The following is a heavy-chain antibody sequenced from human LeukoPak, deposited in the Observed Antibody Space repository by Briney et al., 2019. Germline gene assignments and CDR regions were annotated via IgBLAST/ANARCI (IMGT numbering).Heavy chain of an antibody. J-gene: IGHJ6*04. D-gene: IGHD4-17*01. Sequence: PGRSLRLSCAASGFTFSSYAMHWVRQAPGKGLEWVAVISYDGSNKYYADSVKGRFAISRDNSKNTLYLQMNSLRAEDTAVYYCARDPPDGDYGYYYGMDVWGKGTTVTVSS. CDR3: ARDPPDGDYGYYYGMDV. CDR2: ISYDGSNK. V-gene: IGHV3-30*09. CDR1: GFTFSSYA.